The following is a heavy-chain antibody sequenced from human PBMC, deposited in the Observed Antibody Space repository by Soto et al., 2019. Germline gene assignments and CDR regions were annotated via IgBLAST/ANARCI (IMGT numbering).Heavy chain of an antibody. CDR3: EKVTSEFYYYYGMDV. CDR2: ISGSGGST. V-gene: IGHV3-23*01. Sequence: GGSMRLSCAASGFTFSSYAMSWVRQAPGKGLEWVSAISGSGGSTYYADSVKGRFTISRDNSKNTLYLQMNGLRAEDTAVYYCEKVTSEFYYYYGMDVWGQGTTVTVSS. J-gene: IGHJ6*02. CDR1: GFTFSSYA.